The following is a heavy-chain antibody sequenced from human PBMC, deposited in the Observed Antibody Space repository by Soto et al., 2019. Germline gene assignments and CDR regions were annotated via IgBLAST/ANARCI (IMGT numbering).Heavy chain of an antibody. J-gene: IGHJ4*02. Sequence: PSETLSLTCAVYGGSFSGYYWSWIRQPPGKGLEWIGEINHSGSTNYNPSLKSRVTISVDTSKNQFSLKLSSVTAADTAVYYCARGFGVVIRFDYWGQGTLVTVSS. D-gene: IGHD3-3*01. CDR1: GGSFSGYY. CDR2: INHSGST. CDR3: ARGFGVVIRFDY. V-gene: IGHV4-34*01.